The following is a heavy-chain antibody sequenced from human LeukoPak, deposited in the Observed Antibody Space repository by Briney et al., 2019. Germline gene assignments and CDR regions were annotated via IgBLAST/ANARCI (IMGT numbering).Heavy chain of an antibody. J-gene: IGHJ4*02. CDR3: ARSAYLDSSGYYFDF. CDR2: LTNTGGTK. CDR1: GFTFDAYA. Sequence: AGGSLRLSCTASGFTFDAYAMNWVRQAPGKGLEWVSGLTNTGGTKHYADSVKGRFSISRDNSKITVSLQMNSLSADDTAVYYCARSAYLDSSGYYFDFWGQGTLVTVSS. D-gene: IGHD3-22*01. V-gene: IGHV3-23*01.